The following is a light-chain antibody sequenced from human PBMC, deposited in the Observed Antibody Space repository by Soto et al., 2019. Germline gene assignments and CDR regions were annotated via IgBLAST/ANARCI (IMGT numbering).Light chain of an antibody. CDR3: GTWDSSLSAGV. V-gene: IGLV1-51*01. CDR1: SSNIGNNY. J-gene: IGLJ2*01. Sequence: QSVLTQPPSVSAAPGQTVTISCSGSSSNIGNNYVSWYQQLPGTAPKLLIYDNNIRPSGIPDRFSGSKSGTSATLGITGLQTGDEADYYCGTWDSSLSAGVFGGGTKLT. CDR2: DNN.